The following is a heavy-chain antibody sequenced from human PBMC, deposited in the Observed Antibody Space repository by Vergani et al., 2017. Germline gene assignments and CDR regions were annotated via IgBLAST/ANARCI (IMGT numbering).Heavy chain of an antibody. CDR2: IYPGNSDI. CDR1: GYSFSNYW. D-gene: IGHD7-27*01. J-gene: IGHJ4*02. V-gene: IGHV5-51*01. CDR3: ARTLGNYYFDY. Sequence: EVQLVQSGAELKKLGESLKISCKGSGYSFSNYWIGWVRQMPGKGLEWMGIIYPGNSDIRYSPSFQGQVTITVDKSISTAYLQWSSLKASDTAMYYCARTLGNYYFDYWGQGTLVTGSS.